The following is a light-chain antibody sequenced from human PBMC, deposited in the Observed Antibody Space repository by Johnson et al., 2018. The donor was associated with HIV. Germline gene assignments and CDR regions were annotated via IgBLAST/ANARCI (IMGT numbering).Light chain of an antibody. CDR2: DNN. J-gene: IGLJ1*01. CDR3: GTWDNSLNVYV. CDR1: SSNIGNNY. Sequence: QSVLTQPPSVSAAPGQKVTISCSGSSSNIGNNYVSWYQQLPGTAPKLLIYDNNKRPSGIPDRFSGSKSGASATLDITGLQTGDEADYYCGTWDNSLNVYVFGTGPKVTVL. V-gene: IGLV1-51*01.